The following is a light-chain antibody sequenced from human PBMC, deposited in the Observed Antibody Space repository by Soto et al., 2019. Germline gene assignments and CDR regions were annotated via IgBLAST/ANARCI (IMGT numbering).Light chain of an antibody. V-gene: IGLV2-14*03. J-gene: IGLJ1*01. CDR1: SSDVGPYNY. Sequence: QSALTQPASMSGSPGQSITISCAGTSSDVGPYNYVSWYQRHPGKAPKLMIYDVSNRPSGVSDRFSGSKSGNTASLTISGLQAEDEADYYCCSYSRITTYVFGTGTKLTVL. CDR3: CSYSRITTYV. CDR2: DVS.